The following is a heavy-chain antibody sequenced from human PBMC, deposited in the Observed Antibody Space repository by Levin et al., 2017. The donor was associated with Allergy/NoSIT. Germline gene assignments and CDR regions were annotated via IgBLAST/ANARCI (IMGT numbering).Heavy chain of an antibody. CDR1: GGSISSGDYY. Sequence: SCTVSGGSISSGDYYWNWIRQPPGKGLEWIGFIYYSGSAYYNPSLKSRVTILVDRAKNQFSLRLTSVTAADTAVYYCARAFSAIGDDYFDSWGQGTLVTVSS. V-gene: IGHV4-30-4*01. CDR2: IYYSGSA. CDR3: ARAFSAIGDDYFDS. D-gene: IGHD3-16*01. J-gene: IGHJ4*02.